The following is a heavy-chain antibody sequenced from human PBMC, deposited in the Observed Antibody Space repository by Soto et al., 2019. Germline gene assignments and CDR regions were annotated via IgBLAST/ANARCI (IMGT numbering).Heavy chain of an antibody. J-gene: IGHJ4*02. CDR1: GGSFSGYY. V-gene: IGHV4-34*01. CDR2: INHSGST. D-gene: IGHD3-10*01. Sequence: PSETLSLTCAVYGGSFSGYYWSWIRQPPGKGLEWIGEINHSGSTNYNPSLKSRVTISVDTSKNQFSLKLSSVTAADTAVYYCASITMVRGASFHWGQGTLVTVSS. CDR3: ASITMVRGASFH.